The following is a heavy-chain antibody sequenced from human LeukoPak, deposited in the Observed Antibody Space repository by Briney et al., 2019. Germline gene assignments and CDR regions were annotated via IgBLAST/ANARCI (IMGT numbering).Heavy chain of an antibody. CDR2: IIPIFGTA. J-gene: IGHJ4*02. Sequence: ASVKVSCKASGGTFSSYAISWVRQAPGQGLEWMGGIIPIFGTANYAQKFQGRVTMTRDTSISTAYMEPSRLRSDDTAVYYCARDRCSSTSCYEEFDYWGQGTLVTVSS. V-gene: IGHV1-69*05. CDR1: GGTFSSYA. CDR3: ARDRCSSTSCYEEFDY. D-gene: IGHD2-2*01.